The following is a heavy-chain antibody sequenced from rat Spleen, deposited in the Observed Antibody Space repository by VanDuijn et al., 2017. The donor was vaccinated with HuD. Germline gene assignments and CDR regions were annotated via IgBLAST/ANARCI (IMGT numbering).Heavy chain of an antibody. J-gene: IGHJ2*01. D-gene: IGHD1-4*01. CDR1: GFTFSDYA. CDR3: ARPGDINYPECFDY. V-gene: IGHV5-17*01. CDR2: IRYESSST. Sequence: EVQLVESGGGLVQPGRSLKFSCAASGFTFSDYAMAWVRQAPKKGLEWVASIRYESSSTYYGDSVKGRFTISRDNAKSTLYLQMTSLRSEDTATYYCARPGDINYPECFDYWGQGVLVTVSS.